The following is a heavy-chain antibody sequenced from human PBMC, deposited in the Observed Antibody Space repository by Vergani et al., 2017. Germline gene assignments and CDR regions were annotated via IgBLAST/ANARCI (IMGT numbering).Heavy chain of an antibody. CDR1: GGSFTSYH. CDR3: ARVNTETNGHLYYYYYMDV. D-gene: IGHD4-11*01. J-gene: IGHJ6*03. V-gene: IGHV4-34*01. CDR2: IDHTGRP. Sequence: QVQLQQWGGGLLKPSETLSLTCVVNGGSFTSYHWTWIRQSPGEGLEWVGDIDHTGRPDYNPSLKSRLTMSVDKSRNQFSLMLNSVTATDTAIYFFARVNTETNGHLYYYYYMDVWGQGTAVTVS.